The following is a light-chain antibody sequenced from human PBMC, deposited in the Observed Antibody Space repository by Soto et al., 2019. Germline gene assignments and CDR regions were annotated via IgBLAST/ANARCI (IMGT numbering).Light chain of an antibody. CDR1: QVMSSW. J-gene: IGKJ5*01. CDR2: AAS. CDR3: QQTDTLPST. Sequence: DIQMTQSPSSVSAAAGERVTITCWASQVMSSWLAWYQQKPGKAPKLLFFAASTLQSGVPSRFSGSGSRTDFTLTITSLQPEDIGTYYCQQTDTLPSTFGQGTRLE. V-gene: IGKV1D-12*01.